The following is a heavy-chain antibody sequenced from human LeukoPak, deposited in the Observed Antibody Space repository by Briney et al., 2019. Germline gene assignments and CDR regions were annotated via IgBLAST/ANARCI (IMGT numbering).Heavy chain of an antibody. J-gene: IGHJ4*02. CDR3: AKGSMVRGVTSFDY. CDR1: VFTVSSNY. D-gene: IGHD3-10*01. V-gene: IGHV3-23*01. Sequence: GGSLRLSRAASVFTVSSNYMSWVRQAPGKGLEWVSAISGSGGSTYYADSVKGRFTISRDNSKNTLYLQMNSLRAEDTAVYYCAKGSMVRGVTSFDYWGQGTLVTVSS. CDR2: ISGSGGST.